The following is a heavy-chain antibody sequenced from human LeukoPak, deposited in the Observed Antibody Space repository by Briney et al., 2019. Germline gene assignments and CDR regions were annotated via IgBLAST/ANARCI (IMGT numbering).Heavy chain of an antibody. D-gene: IGHD3-10*01. J-gene: IGHJ6*03. CDR2: IYTSGST. CDR1: GGSISSGSYY. CDR3: ARAASYYYGSGSFYKDYYYYYMDV. Sequence: SQTLSLTCTVSGGSISSGSYYWSWIRQPAGKGLEWIGRIYTSGSTNYNPSLKSRVTISVDTSKNQFSLKLSSVTAADTAVYYCARAASYYYGSGSFYKDYYYYYMDVWGKGTTVTVSS. V-gene: IGHV4-61*02.